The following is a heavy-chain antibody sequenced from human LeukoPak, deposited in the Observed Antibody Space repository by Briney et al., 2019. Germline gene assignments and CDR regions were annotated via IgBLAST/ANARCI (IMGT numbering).Heavy chain of an antibody. CDR1: GYIFTDYY. J-gene: IGHJ5*02. Sequence: ASVKVSCKASGYIFTDYYMHWVRQAPGQELGWMGRINPNSGGTNYAQKFQGRVTMTRDTSISTAYMELSRLRSDDTAVYYCARDTPYSSGWYRWGQGTLVTVSS. CDR3: ARDTPYSSGWYR. V-gene: IGHV1-2*06. D-gene: IGHD6-19*01. CDR2: INPNSGGT.